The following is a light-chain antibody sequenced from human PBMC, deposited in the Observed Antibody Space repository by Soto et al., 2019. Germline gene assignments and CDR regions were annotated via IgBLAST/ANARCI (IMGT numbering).Light chain of an antibody. CDR1: QSVSSSY. CDR2: GAS. J-gene: IGKJ5*01. Sequence: EIELTQSPGTLSLSPGERATLSCRASQSVSSSYLAWYQKKPGQAPRLLIYGASSRATGIPDRFSGSGSGTDFTLTISRLEPEDVAAYYCQKYSSSPVTFGQGTRLEIK. CDR3: QKYSSSPVT. V-gene: IGKV3-20*01.